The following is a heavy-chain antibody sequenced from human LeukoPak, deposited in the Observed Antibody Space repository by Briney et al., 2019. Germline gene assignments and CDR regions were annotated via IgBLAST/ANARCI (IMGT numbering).Heavy chain of an antibody. CDR2: IKQDGSEK. J-gene: IGHJ4*02. CDR3: ARVANSSSGPFDY. D-gene: IGHD6-13*01. V-gene: IGHV3-7*01. Sequence: GGSLRLSCAASGFTFSSYWMSWVRQAPGKGLEWVANIKQDGSEKYYVDSVKGRFTISRDNAKNSLYLQMNSLRAEDTAVYYCARVANSSSGPFDYWGQGTLVTVSS. CDR1: GFTFSSYW.